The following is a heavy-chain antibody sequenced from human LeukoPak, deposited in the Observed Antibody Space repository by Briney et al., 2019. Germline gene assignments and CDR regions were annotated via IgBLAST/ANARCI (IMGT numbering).Heavy chain of an antibody. J-gene: IGHJ6*03. D-gene: IGHD4-11*01. CDR2: MSANGDTT. V-gene: IGHV3-23*01. CDR3: AKRSTQTTPSNYIYFYMDV. Sequence: GGSLRLSCAASGSTFYNYAMTWVRQAPGRGLEWVAAMSANGDTTYYADSVRGRSTISRDNFKNTLYLEMNSLRAEDTAVYYCAKRSTQTTPSNYIYFYMDVWGKGTTVTVS. CDR1: GSTFYNYA.